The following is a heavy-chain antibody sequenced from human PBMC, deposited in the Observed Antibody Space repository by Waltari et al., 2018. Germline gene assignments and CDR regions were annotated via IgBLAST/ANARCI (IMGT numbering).Heavy chain of an antibody. D-gene: IGHD2-8*01. CDR2: HIPSSGGR. J-gene: IGHJ2*01. V-gene: IGHV1-2*06. CDR1: GYTFTGHS. Sequence: QVQLVQQGSAVKTTGASVKVVCKACGYTFTGHSMHWVRQAPGQGVEWMGRHIPSSGGRDNARKSQGRLTMTRNVPISTAYNEPSTLASEDTAVYHSARRTCTCVTPLPDGYFDLWARGTLVPVSS. CDR3: ARRTCTCVTPLPDGYFDL.